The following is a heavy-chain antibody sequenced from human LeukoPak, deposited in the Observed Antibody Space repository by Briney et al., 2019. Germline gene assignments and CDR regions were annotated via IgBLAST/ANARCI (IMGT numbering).Heavy chain of an antibody. D-gene: IGHD3-10*01. CDR1: GFTFNNYA. CDR3: AKDLRQARTWYGGIDA. J-gene: IGHJ4*02. V-gene: IGHV3-23*01. CDR2: ISASSANT. Sequence: GGSLRLSCAASGFTFNNYAMTWVRQAPGKGLECVSAISASSANTYYADSVKGRFTISRDNSKNTLFLQMNSLRVEDTAVYYCAKDLRQARTWYGGIDAWGQGTPVTVSS.